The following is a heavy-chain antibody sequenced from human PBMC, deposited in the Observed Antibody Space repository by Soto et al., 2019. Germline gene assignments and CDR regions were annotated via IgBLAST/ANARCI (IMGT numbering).Heavy chain of an antibody. D-gene: IGHD3-10*02. CDR3: ARDVWSGVFGELNWFDP. CDR2: SYYSGST. J-gene: IGHJ5*02. V-gene: IGHV4-31*03. CDR1: GGSISSGGYY. Sequence: SETLSLTCTVSGGSISSGGYYWSWIRQHPGKGLEWIGYSYYSGSTYYNPSLKSRVTISVDTSKNQFSLRLSSVTAADTAVYYCARDVWSGVFGELNWFDPWGQGTLVTVSS.